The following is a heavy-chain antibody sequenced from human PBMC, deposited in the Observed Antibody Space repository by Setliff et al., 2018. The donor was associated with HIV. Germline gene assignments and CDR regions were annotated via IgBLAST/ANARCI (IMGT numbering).Heavy chain of an antibody. D-gene: IGHD1-1*01. CDR1: GYTFTDYF. V-gene: IGHV1-2*02. CDR2: ISPDNANT. CDR3: ARQLSNSLES. J-gene: IGHJ4*02. Sequence: ASVKVSCKSSGYTFTDYFMHWVRQAPGQGLEWMGWISPDNANTRISQRFRGSVTMTRDRSINTAYMEFSGLTSDDTAVYYCARQLSNSLESWGQGTLVTVSS.